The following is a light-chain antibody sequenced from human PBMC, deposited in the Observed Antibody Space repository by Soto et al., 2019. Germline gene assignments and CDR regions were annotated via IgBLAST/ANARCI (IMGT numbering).Light chain of an antibody. V-gene: IGLV2-8*01. CDR2: EVN. CDR1: SSDVGHYNY. J-gene: IGLJ2*01. CDR3: ASYAVGINVV. Sequence: QSALTQPPSASGSPGQSVTISCTGTSSDVGHYNYVSWYQQHPGKAPKLIIYEVNKRPSGVPDRFSGSKSGNTASLTVSGLQAEDEAEYYCASYAVGINVVFGGGTKLTVL.